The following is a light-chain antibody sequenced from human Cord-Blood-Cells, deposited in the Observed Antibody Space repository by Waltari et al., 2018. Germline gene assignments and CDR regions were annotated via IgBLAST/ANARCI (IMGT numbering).Light chain of an antibody. V-gene: IGLV1-47*01. Sequence: QSVLTQPPSASGTPGQRVTLPCPGSSSNIGSNYVYWYQQLPGTAPKLLIYRNNQRPSGVPDRFSGSKSGTSASLAISGLRSEDEADYYCAAWDDSLSGVFGGGTKLTVL. CDR2: RNN. CDR1: SSNIGSNY. CDR3: AAWDDSLSGV. J-gene: IGLJ3*02.